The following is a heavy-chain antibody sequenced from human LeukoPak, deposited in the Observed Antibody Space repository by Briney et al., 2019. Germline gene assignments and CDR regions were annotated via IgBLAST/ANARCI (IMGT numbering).Heavy chain of an antibody. CDR3: AREHCSSTSCYFDY. CDR2: ISAYNGST. J-gene: IGHJ4*02. Sequence: ASVKVSCTASGYTFTSYGISWVRQAPGQGLEWMGWISAYNGSTNYAQKLQGRVTMTTDTSTSTAYMGLRSLRSDDTAVYYCAREHCSSTSCYFDYWGQGTLVTVSS. CDR1: GYTFTSYG. D-gene: IGHD2-2*01. V-gene: IGHV1-18*01.